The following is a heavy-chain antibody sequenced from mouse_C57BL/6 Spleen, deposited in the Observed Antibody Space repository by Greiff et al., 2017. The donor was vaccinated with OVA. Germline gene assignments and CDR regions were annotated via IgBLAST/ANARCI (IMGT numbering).Heavy chain of an antibody. CDR1: GFNIKDYY. Sequence: VQLKESGAELVKPGASVKLSCTASGFNIKDYYMHWVKQRTEQGLEWIGRIDPEDGETKYAPKFPGKATITADTSSNTAYLQLSSLTSEDTAVYYCARDDYDDAYWGQGTLVTVSA. CDR2: IDPEDGET. J-gene: IGHJ3*01. D-gene: IGHD2-4*01. CDR3: ARDDYDDAY. V-gene: IGHV14-2*01.